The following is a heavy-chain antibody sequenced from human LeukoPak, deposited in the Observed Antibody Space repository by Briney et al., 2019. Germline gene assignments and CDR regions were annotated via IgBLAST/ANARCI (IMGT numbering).Heavy chain of an antibody. CDR3: ARPRTIFGVVGAAFDI. CDR1: GGSISSYY. Sequence: SETLSLTCTVSGGSISSYYWSWIRQPAGKGLEWIGRIYTSGSTNYNPSLKSRVTISVDTSKNQFSLKLSSVTAADTAVYYCARPRTIFGVVGAAFDIWGQGTMVTVSS. J-gene: IGHJ3*02. D-gene: IGHD3-3*01. CDR2: IYTSGST. V-gene: IGHV4-4*07.